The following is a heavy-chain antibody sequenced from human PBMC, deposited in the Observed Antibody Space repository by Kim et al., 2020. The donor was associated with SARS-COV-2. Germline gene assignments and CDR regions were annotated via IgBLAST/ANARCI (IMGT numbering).Heavy chain of an antibody. CDR2: T. D-gene: IGHD1-26*01. J-gene: IGHJ3*01. Sequence: TRDHPTLKSRVTMSVATSKNQVSLKLTSVTAADTAVYYCARYGLSGKAFDVWGQGTLVPVSS. CDR3: ARYGLSGKAFDV. V-gene: IGHV4-59*10.